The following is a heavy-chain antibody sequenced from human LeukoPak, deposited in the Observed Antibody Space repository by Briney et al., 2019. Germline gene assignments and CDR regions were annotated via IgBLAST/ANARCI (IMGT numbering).Heavy chain of an antibody. V-gene: IGHV3-7*04. J-gene: IGHJ4*02. CDR1: GFILRNYW. CDR2: IKPDGNEK. D-gene: IGHD3-22*01. Sequence: PGGSLRLSCAASGFILRNYWMSWVRQAPGKGLEWVANIKPDGNEKYYVDSMKGRFTISRDNAKNSPYLQMNSLRAEDTAVYYCARDRYYYDNSGAGVPDNWGQGTLVTVSS. CDR3: ARDRYYYDNSGAGVPDN.